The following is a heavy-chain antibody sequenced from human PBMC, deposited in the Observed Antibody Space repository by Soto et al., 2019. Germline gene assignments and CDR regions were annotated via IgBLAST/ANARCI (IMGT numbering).Heavy chain of an antibody. CDR2: INPSGGST. V-gene: IGHV1-46*01. J-gene: IGHJ6*02. D-gene: IGHD5-12*01. CDR1: GYIFTNYY. CDR3: AREKWVEMATIGTYYYYGMDV. Sequence: ASVKVSCKASGYIFTNYYIHWVRQAPGQGLEWMGIINPSGGSTSYAQKFQGRVTMTRDTSTSTVYMELSSLRSEDTAVYYCAREKWVEMATIGTYYYYGMDVWGQGTTVTVSS.